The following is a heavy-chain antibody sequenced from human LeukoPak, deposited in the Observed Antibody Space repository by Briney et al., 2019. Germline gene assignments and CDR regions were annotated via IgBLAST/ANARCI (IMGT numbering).Heavy chain of an antibody. CDR3: AKSFTLVRERGRNWLDP. D-gene: IGHD3-10*01. CDR1: GFTFSDYT. Sequence: GGSLRLSCAASGFTFSDYTLPWVRQAPGQGLEWVTLVSFDGKKKYYADSVKGRFTVSRDNSKNTVYLQMNSLKPEDTAVYYCAKSFTLVRERGRNWLDPWGQGTLVTVSS. J-gene: IGHJ5*02. V-gene: IGHV3-30-3*02. CDR2: VSFDGKKK.